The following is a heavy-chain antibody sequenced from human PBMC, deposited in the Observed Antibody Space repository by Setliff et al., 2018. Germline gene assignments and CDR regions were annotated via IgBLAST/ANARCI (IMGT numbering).Heavy chain of an antibody. V-gene: IGHV4-39*07. CDR2: IYYSGST. Sequence: PSETLSLTCTVSGGSISSGGYYWSWLRQPPGKGLEWIVSIYYSGSTYYNPSLKSRVTISVDTSKNQFSLKLSSVTAADTAVYYCARVGGYYYYYYGMDVWGQGTTVTVSS. CDR1: GGSISSGGYY. CDR3: ARVGGYYYYYYGMDV. J-gene: IGHJ6*02.